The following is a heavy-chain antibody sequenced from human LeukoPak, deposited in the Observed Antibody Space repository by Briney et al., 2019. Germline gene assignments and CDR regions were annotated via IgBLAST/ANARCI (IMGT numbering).Heavy chain of an antibody. CDR3: ARSPLVVVTAMGDGYFDL. V-gene: IGHV4-59*01. CDR2: IYYSGST. CDR1: GGSISSYY. J-gene: IGHJ2*01. Sequence: SETLSLTCTVSGGSISSYYWSWIRQPPGKGLEWIGYIYYSGSTNYNPSLKSRVTISVDTSKNQFSLKLSSVTAADTAVYYCARSPLVVVTAMGDGYFDLWGRGTLVTVSS. D-gene: IGHD2-21*02.